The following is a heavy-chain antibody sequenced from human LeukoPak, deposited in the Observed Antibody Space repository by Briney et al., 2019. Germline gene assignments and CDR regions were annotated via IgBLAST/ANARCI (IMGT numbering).Heavy chain of an antibody. CDR3: ARDWNYDSSGYYWYFDL. Sequence: ASVKVSCKASGYTFTSYGISWVRQAPGQGLEWMGWISAYNGNTNYAQKLQGRVTMTTVTSTSTAYMELRSLRSDDTAVYYCARDWNYDSSGYYWYFDLWGRGTLVTVSS. D-gene: IGHD3-22*01. J-gene: IGHJ2*01. CDR2: ISAYNGNT. V-gene: IGHV1-18*01. CDR1: GYTFTSYG.